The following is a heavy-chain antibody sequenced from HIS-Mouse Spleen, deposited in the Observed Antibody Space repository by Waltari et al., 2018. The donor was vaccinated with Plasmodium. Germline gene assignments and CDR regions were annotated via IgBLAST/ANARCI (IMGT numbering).Heavy chain of an antibody. CDR3: ASSWYWYFDL. CDR1: GFTFSSYL. V-gene: IGHV3-7*01. J-gene: IGHJ2*01. CDR2: IKQDGSEK. Sequence: EVQLVESGGGVVQPGGSLRVSCAASGFTFSSYLMSWVRQAPGKGLEWVANIKQDGSEKYYVDSVKGRFTISRDNAKNSLYLQMNSLRAEDTAVYYCASSWYWYFDLWGRGTLVTVSS. D-gene: IGHD6-13*01.